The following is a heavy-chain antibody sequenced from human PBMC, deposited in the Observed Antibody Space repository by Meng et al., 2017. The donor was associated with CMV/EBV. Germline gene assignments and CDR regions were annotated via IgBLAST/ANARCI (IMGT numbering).Heavy chain of an antibody. D-gene: IGHD3-22*01. J-gene: IGHJ4*02. CDR2: IYTSGST. Sequence: QVPLQGSGPGLVKPSETLSPTCTVSGGSISSYYWSWIRQPAGKGLEWIGRIYTSGSTNYNPSLKSRVTMSVDTSKSQFSLKLSSVTAADTAVYYCARGGLYYYDSSGHFDYWGQGTLVTVSS. CDR1: GGSISSYY. V-gene: IGHV4-4*07. CDR3: ARGGLYYYDSSGHFDY.